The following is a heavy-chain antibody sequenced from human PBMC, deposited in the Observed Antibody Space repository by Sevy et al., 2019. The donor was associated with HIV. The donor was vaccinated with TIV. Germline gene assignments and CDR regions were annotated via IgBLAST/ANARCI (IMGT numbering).Heavy chain of an antibody. CDR1: GFTFSSYA. J-gene: IGHJ6*02. Sequence: GGSLRLSCAASGFTFSSYAMHWVRQAPGKGLEWVAVISYDGSNKYYADSVKGRFTISRDNSKNTLYLQMNSLRAEDTAVYYCASLGYCSGGSCNSYYYYGMDVWGQGTTVTVSS. V-gene: IGHV3-30-3*01. CDR2: ISYDGSNK. CDR3: ASLGYCSGGSCNSYYYYGMDV. D-gene: IGHD2-15*01.